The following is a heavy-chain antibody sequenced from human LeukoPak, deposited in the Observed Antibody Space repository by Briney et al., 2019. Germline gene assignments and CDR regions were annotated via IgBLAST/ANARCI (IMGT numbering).Heavy chain of an antibody. CDR2: ISADGGHT. CDR1: GFTFSSYA. V-gene: IGHV3-23*01. J-gene: IGHJ4*02. CDR3: AKEAAVEGIPLFGY. Sequence: GGSLRLSCAASGFTFSSYAMSWVRQAPGKGLEWVSGISADGGHTYYADSVKGRFTISRDNSKSTLYLQMNSLRAEDTAVYYSAKEAAVEGIPLFGYWGQGTLVTVSS. D-gene: IGHD6-13*01.